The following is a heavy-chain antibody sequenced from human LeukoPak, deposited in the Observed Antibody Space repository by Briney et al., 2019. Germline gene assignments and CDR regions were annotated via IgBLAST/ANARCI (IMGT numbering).Heavy chain of an antibody. CDR3: ASGSIAAAGTFDY. V-gene: IGHV4-4*07. D-gene: IGHD6-13*01. CDR1: GGSISRYC. J-gene: IGHJ4*02. CDR2: IYTSGST. Sequence: SETLSLTCTVSGGSISRYCWSWIRQPAGKGLEWIGRIYTSGSTNYNPSLKSRVTMSVDTSKNQFSLKLSSVTDADTAVYYCASGSIAAAGTFDYWGQGTLVTVSS.